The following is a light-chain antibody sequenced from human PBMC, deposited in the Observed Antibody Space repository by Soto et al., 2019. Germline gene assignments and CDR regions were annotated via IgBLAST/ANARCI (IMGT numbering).Light chain of an antibody. J-gene: IGKJ1*01. Sequence: EVVMTQSPATLSASPGERVILSCRASQNIGSNLAWYQHKPGQAPRLLIFDASQRATGIPARFRGSGSGTDFTLTISRLEPEDFAVYYCQQYGSSPRTFGQGTKVDIK. V-gene: IGKV3-20*01. CDR2: DAS. CDR3: QQYGSSPRT. CDR1: QNIGSN.